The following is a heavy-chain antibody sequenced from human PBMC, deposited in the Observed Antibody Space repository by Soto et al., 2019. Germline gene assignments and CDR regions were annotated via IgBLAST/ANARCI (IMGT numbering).Heavy chain of an antibody. D-gene: IGHD2-2*01. CDR2: INPNSGGT. CDR1: GYTFTGYY. J-gene: IGHJ3*02. Sequence: ASVKVSCKASGYTFTGYYMHWVRQAPGQGLEWMGWINPNSGGTNYAQKFQGWVTMTRDTSISTAYMELSRLRSDDTAVYYCGGGGGVSCSSTSCYRGAFDIWGQGTMVTVSS. CDR3: GGGGGVSCSSTSCYRGAFDI. V-gene: IGHV1-2*04.